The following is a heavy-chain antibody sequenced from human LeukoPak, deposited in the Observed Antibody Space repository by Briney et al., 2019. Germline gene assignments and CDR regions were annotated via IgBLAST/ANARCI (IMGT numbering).Heavy chain of an antibody. D-gene: IGHD3-22*01. Sequence: GGSLRLSCTASGFTFGDYAMSWFRQAPGKGLEWVGFIRSKAYGGTTEYAASVKGRFTISRDDSKSIAYLQMNSLKAEDTAVYYCTRTYYYDSSGYYYRGYYYYYMDVWGKGTTVTVSS. CDR2: IRSKAYGGTT. V-gene: IGHV3-49*03. CDR3: TRTYYYDSSGYYYRGYYYYYMDV. CDR1: GFTFGDYA. J-gene: IGHJ6*03.